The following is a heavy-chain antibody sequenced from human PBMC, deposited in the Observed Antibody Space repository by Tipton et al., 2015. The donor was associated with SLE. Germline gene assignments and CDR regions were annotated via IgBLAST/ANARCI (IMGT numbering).Heavy chain of an antibody. CDR3: ARAWSGYSSSWYGDYFDY. D-gene: IGHD6-13*01. V-gene: IGHV4-34*01. CDR2: IYHSGTA. J-gene: IGHJ4*02. CDR1: GGSFSDYY. Sequence: GLVKPSETLSLTCAVYGGSFSDYYWSWIRQPPGKGLEWIGSIYHSGTAYYNPSPKSRVTISVDTSKNQFSLKLSSVTAADTAVYYCARAWSGYSSSWYGDYFDYWGQGTLVTVSS.